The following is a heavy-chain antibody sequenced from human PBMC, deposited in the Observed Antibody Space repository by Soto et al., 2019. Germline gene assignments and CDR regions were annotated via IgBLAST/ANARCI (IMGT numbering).Heavy chain of an antibody. Sequence: QVQLVESGGGVVQPGRSLRLSCAASGFTFSTYGMHWVRQAPGKGLEWVAVISYDGSNKYYADSVKGRFTISRDNSQNPRYLQMSSLRAENTAGYYWAKGFSHSVIDYWGQRTLVTVSS. J-gene: IGHJ4*02. CDR3: AKGFSHSVIDY. D-gene: IGHD5-18*01. CDR1: GFTFSTYG. V-gene: IGHV3-30*18. CDR2: ISYDGSNK.